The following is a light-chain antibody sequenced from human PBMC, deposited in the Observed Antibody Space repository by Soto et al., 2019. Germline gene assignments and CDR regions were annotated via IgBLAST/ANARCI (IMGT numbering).Light chain of an antibody. J-gene: IGLJ2*01. CDR1: SWHSSYI. V-gene: IGLV4-60*02. CDR3: ETWDSNTRV. CDR2: LEGSGSY. Sequence: QPVLTQSSSASASLGSSVKLTCTLSSWHSSYIIAWHQQQPGKAPRYLMKLEGSGSYNKGSGVPDRFSGSSSGADRYLTISNLQFEDEADYYCETWDSNTRVFGGGTKLIVL.